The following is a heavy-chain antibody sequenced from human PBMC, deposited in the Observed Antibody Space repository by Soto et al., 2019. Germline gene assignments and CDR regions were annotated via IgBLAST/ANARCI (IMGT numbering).Heavy chain of an antibody. CDR3: ARGYTVDTAMVDAFDI. Sequence: ASVKVSCKASGGTFSSYAISWVRQAPGQGLEWMGGIIPIFGTANYAQKFQGRVTITADESTSTAYMELSSLRSEDTAVYYCARGYTVDTAMVDAFDIWGQGTMVTVSS. J-gene: IGHJ3*02. CDR1: GGTFSSYA. D-gene: IGHD5-18*01. CDR2: IIPIFGTA. V-gene: IGHV1-69*13.